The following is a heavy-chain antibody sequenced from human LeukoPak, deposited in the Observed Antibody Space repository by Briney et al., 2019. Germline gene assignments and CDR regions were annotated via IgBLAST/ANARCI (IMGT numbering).Heavy chain of an antibody. J-gene: IGHJ4*02. CDR2: ISGDGGST. CDR1: GFTFDDYA. Sequence: GGSLRLSCAASGFTFDDYAMHWVRQAPGKGLEWVSLISGDGGSTYYADSVKGRFTISRDNAKNSLYLQMNSLRAEDTAVYYCARGLVLLPIDYWGQGTLVTVSS. V-gene: IGHV3-43*02. D-gene: IGHD1-26*01. CDR3: ARGLVLLPIDY.